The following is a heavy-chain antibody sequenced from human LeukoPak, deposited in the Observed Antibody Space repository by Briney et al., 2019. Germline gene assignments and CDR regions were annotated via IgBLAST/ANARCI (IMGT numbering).Heavy chain of an antibody. CDR2: IHTSGTM. D-gene: IGHD3-9*01. CDR3: ARHETKDVLGYFDWLGNSYYFDY. CDR1: GGSVSTGSYY. J-gene: IGHJ4*02. Sequence: HPSETLSLTCTVSGGSVSTGSYYWSWIRQPAGRGLEWIGHIHTSGTMNYNASLKSRVRISVETSKNQFSLKLSSVTAADTAVYYCARHETKDVLGYFDWLGNSYYFDYWGQGTLVTVSS. V-gene: IGHV4-61*09.